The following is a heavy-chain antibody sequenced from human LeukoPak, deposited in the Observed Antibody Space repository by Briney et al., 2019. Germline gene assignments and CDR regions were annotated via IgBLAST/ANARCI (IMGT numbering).Heavy chain of an antibody. CDR1: GFTVSTNY. CDR2: IWYDGSNK. Sequence: GGSLRLSCAASGFTVSTNYMSWVRQAPGKGLEWVAVIWYDGSNKYYADSVKGRFTISRDNSKNTLYLQMNSLRAEDTAVYYCARDDGSGWPYYYYYYGMDVWGQGTTVTVSS. D-gene: IGHD6-19*01. CDR3: ARDDGSGWPYYYYYYGMDV. V-gene: IGHV3-33*08. J-gene: IGHJ6*02.